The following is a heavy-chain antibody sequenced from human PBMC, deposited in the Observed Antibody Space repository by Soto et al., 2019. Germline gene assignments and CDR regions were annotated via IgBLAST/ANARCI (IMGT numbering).Heavy chain of an antibody. CDR2: IIPILGIA. V-gene: IGHV1-69*02. CDR3: ASGYYDYIWGSYRFDY. Sequence: QVQLVQSGAEVKKPGSSVKVSCKASGGTFSSYTISWVRQAPGQGLEWMGRIIPILGIANYAQKFQGRVTITADKSTSTAYMELSSLRSEDMAVYYCASGYYDYIWGSYRFDYWGQGTLVTVSS. J-gene: IGHJ4*02. CDR1: GGTFSSYT. D-gene: IGHD3-16*02.